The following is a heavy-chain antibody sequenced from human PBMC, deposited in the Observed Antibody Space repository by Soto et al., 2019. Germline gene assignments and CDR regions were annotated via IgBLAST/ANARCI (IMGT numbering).Heavy chain of an antibody. CDR1: GFAFSSYE. V-gene: IGHV3-48*03. CDR2: IDATSNII. Sequence: EVQLVESGGGLVWPGGSLTLSCAASGFAFSSYEMNWVRQAPGNGLEWVSYIDATSNIIHYADSVEGRFTISRDNSKNSLFLQRKSLGAEDTALYYCARDRWDRDWDPGACDIWGRGTMFTVSS. CDR3: ARDRWDRDWDPGACDI. J-gene: IGHJ3*02. D-gene: IGHD1-26*01.